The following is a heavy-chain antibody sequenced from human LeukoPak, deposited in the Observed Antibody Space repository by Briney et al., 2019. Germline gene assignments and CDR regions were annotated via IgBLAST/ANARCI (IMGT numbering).Heavy chain of an antibody. CDR2: ISGSGSNT. CDR3: VRDSAHTVVVPAVIPPGLDNWFDP. D-gene: IGHD2-2*01. CDR1: GFTFSDYY. Sequence: GGSLRLSCAASGFTFSDYYMSWIRQAPGKGLEWVSFISGSGSNTKYADSVKGRFTISRDNAKNSLYLQMNSLRAEDTAVYYCVRDSAHTVVVPAVIPPGLDNWFDPWGQGTLVTVSS. J-gene: IGHJ5*02. V-gene: IGHV3-11*05.